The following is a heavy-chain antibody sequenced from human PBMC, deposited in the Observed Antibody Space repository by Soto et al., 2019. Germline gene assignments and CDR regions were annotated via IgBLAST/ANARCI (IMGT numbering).Heavy chain of an antibody. CDR1: GFTFTRYS. CDR2: ITNTTNYI. J-gene: IGHJ4*02. V-gene: IGHV3-21*01. Sequence: EVKLVESGGGLVKPGGSLRLSCAASGFTFTRYSMNWVRQAPGKGLEWVSAITNTTNYIYYGDSMKGRFTISRDNDKKSMSRQMNSLTAEDTGVYFCARESEDLTSNIDYWGQGTLVTVSS. CDR3: ARESEDLTSNIDY.